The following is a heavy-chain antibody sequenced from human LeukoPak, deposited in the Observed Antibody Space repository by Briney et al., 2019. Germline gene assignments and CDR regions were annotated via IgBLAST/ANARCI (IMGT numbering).Heavy chain of an antibody. CDR1: GGTFSSYA. V-gene: IGHV1-69*13. CDR3: ARVGLAVAGTGYFQH. D-gene: IGHD6-19*01. J-gene: IGHJ1*01. CDR2: IIPIFGTA. Sequence: ASVKVSCKASGGTFSSYAISWVRQAPGQGLEWMGGIIPIFGTANYAQKFQGSVTITADESTSTAYMELSSLRSEDTAVYYCARVGLAVAGTGYFQHWGQGTLVTVSS.